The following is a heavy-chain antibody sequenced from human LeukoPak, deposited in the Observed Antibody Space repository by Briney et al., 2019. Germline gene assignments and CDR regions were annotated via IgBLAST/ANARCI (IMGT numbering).Heavy chain of an antibody. CDR2: INHSGST. CDR1: GGSFSGYY. J-gene: IGHJ4*02. Sequence: SETLSLTCAVYGGSFSGYYWSWIRQPPGKGLEWIGEINHSGSTNYNPSLKSRVTISVDTSKNQFSLKLSSVTAADTAVYYCARHLSPSVVWFGELLPLDYWGQGTLVTVSS. CDR3: ARHLSPSVVWFGELLPLDY. D-gene: IGHD3-10*01. V-gene: IGHV4-34*01.